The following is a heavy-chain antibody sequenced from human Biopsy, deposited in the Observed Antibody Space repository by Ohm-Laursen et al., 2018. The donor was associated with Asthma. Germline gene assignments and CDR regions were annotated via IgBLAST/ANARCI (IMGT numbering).Heavy chain of an antibody. Sequence: SLRLSCAASGFTFSNYGMHWVRQAPGKGLDWVAVISFDGSNKNYTDSVKGRFTISRDNSRNTLHLQMNSLRAEDTAVYYCTKDVFPGWELRRGPDYWGQGTLVTVSA. CDR2: ISFDGSNK. V-gene: IGHV3-30*18. CDR1: GFTFSNYG. D-gene: IGHD1-26*01. CDR3: TKDVFPGWELRRGPDY. J-gene: IGHJ4*02.